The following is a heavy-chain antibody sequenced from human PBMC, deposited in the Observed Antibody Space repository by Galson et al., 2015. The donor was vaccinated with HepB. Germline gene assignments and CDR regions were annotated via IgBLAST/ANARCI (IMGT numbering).Heavy chain of an antibody. J-gene: IGHJ4*02. CDR2: IKLDGSEV. CDR1: GFTFSLYW. V-gene: IGHV3-7*03. CDR3: ARGVWGFFDY. Sequence: SLRLSCAASGFTFSLYWTNWVRQAPGKGPEWVANIKLDGSEVNYVDSVKGRFTISRDNAKNLLFLQMNGLRAEDTAVYYCARGVWGFFDYWGQGTLVSVSS. D-gene: IGHD6-13*01.